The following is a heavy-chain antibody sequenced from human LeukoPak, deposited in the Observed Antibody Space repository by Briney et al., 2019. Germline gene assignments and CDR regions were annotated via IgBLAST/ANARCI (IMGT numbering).Heavy chain of an antibody. CDR3: ARGWISDSFDY. D-gene: IGHD5-12*01. J-gene: IGHJ4*02. CDR1: GFSFSSFG. Sequence: GGSLRLSCAASGFSFSSFGMHWVRQAPGKGLEWVAVTWYDGSNKYYADSVKGRFTISRDNSKNTLYLQMNSLRAEDTAVYYCARGWISDSFDYWGQGTLVTVSS. V-gene: IGHV3-33*01. CDR2: TWYDGSNK.